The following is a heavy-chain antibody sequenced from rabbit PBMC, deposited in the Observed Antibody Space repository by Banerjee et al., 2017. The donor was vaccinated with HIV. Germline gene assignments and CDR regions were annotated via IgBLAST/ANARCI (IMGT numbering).Heavy chain of an antibody. CDR2: IYSITTNT. CDR3: ARGSSRTNL. V-gene: IGHV1S45*01. CDR1: GFSFSSSYY. J-gene: IGHJ4*01. D-gene: IGHD1-1*01. Sequence: QEQLEESGGDLVKPEGSLTLTCTASGFSFSSSYYICWVRQAPGKGLEWIGCIYSITTNTWYASWAKGRFTISKTSSTTVTLQMTSLTAADTATYFCARGSSRTNLWGPGTLVTVS.